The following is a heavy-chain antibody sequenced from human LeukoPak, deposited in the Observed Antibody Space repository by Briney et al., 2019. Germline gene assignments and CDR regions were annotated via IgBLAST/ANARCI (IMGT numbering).Heavy chain of an antibody. CDR3: ARGNWFDP. CDR2: IYYSGST. CDR1: GGSISSYY. V-gene: IGHV4-59*01. Sequence: SETLSPTCTVSGGSISSYYWSWIRQPPGKGLEWIGYIYYSGSTNYNPSLMSRVTISVDTSKNQFSLKLSSVTAADTAVYYCARGNWFDPWGQGTLVTVSS. J-gene: IGHJ5*02.